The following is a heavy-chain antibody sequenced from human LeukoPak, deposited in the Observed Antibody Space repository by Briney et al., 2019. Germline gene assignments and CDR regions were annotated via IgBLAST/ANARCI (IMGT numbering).Heavy chain of an antibody. CDR3: ARDRVKGYQLLGYYYYYYMDV. J-gene: IGHJ6*03. D-gene: IGHD2-2*01. CDR2: IYTSGST. Sequence: SETLSLTCTVSGGSISSGSYYWSWIRQPAGKGLEWIGRIYTSGSTNYNPSLKSRVTISVDTSKNQFSLKLSSVTAADTAVYYCARDRVKGYQLLGYYYYYYMDVWGKGTTVTVSS. CDR1: GGSISSGSYY. V-gene: IGHV4-61*02.